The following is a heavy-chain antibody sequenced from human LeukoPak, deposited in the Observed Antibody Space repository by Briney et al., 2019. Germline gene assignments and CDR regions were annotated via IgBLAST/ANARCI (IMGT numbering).Heavy chain of an antibody. CDR2: ISSSSSTI. V-gene: IGHV3-48*01. J-gene: IGHJ3*02. CDR3: ARDRSTSCYGTCGAFDI. Sequence: PGGSLRLSCAASGFTFSSYSMNWVRQAPGKGLEWVSYISSSSSTIYYADSVKGRFTISRDNAKNSLYLQMNSLRAEDTAVYYCARDRSTSCYGTCGAFDIWGQGTIVTVSS. CDR1: GFTFSSYS. D-gene: IGHD2-2*01.